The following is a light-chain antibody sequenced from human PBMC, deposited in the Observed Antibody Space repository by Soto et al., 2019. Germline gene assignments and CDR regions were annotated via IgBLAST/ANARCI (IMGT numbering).Light chain of an antibody. Sequence: DIHMTQSPSTLSASVGDRVTITCRASQSISSWLAWYQQKPGKAPKLLISDASRLESGVPSRFSGSGSGTEFTLTVSSLQPADFATYYCQQYKRLWTFGQGTKVDIK. V-gene: IGKV1-5*01. CDR1: QSISSW. CDR3: QQYKRLWT. J-gene: IGKJ1*01. CDR2: DAS.